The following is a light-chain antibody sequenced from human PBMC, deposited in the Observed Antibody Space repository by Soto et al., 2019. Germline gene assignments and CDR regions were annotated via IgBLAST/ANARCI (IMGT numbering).Light chain of an antibody. Sequence: EIVLTQSPATLSLSPGERATLSCRASQSVSSYLAWYQQKPGQAPRLLIYDASNRATGIPARYSGSGSGKDFTVTMSSLESQDFAVYYCQQRSNWPRTFGGGTKVEIK. V-gene: IGKV3-11*01. CDR1: QSVSSY. CDR2: DAS. CDR3: QQRSNWPRT. J-gene: IGKJ4*02.